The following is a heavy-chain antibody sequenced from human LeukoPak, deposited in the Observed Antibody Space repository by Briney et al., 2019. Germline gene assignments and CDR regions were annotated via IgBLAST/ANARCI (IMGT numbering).Heavy chain of an antibody. D-gene: IGHD3-10*01. CDR1: GFTFSSYA. Sequence: GGSLRLSCAASGFTFSSYAMRWVRQAPGKGLEWVSAISGSGGSTYYADSVKGRFTISRDNSKNTLYLQMNSLRAEDTAVYYCAKDGSMVRGVPHYYYGMDVWGQGTTVTVSS. J-gene: IGHJ6*02. V-gene: IGHV3-23*01. CDR2: ISGSGGST. CDR3: AKDGSMVRGVPHYYYGMDV.